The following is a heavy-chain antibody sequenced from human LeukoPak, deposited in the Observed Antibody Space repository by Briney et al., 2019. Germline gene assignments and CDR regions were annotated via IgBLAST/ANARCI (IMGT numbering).Heavy chain of an antibody. D-gene: IGHD5-24*01. J-gene: IGHJ4*02. CDR2: INHSGST. CDR1: GGSFSGYY. V-gene: IGHV4-34*01. Sequence: SETLSLTCAVYGGSFSGYYWSWIRQPPGKGLEWIGEINHSGSTNYNPSLKSRVTISVDTSKNQFSLKLSSVTAADTAVYYCARVDGGSSSGYYFDYWGQGTLVTVSS. CDR3: ARVDGGSSSGYYFDY.